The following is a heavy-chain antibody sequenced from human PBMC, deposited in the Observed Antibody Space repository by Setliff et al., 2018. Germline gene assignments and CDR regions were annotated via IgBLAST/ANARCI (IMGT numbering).Heavy chain of an antibody. V-gene: IGHV1-18*01. D-gene: IGHD3-9*01. Sequence: VASVKVSCKASGYTFTSYGISWVRQAPGQGLEWMGWISAYNGITNYAQKLQGRVTMTTDTSTSTAYMELRSLRSDDTAVYYCARAVTYYDILTGQHHYDAFDIWGQGTMVTVSS. CDR2: ISAYNGIT. CDR1: GYTFTSYG. J-gene: IGHJ3*02. CDR3: ARAVTYYDILTGQHHYDAFDI.